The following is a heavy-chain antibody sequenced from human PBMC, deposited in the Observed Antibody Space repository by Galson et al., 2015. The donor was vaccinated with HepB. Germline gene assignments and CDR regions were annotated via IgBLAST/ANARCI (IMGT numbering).Heavy chain of an antibody. V-gene: IGHV3-23*01. CDR3: AKDRGYCSGGTCYWDF. Sequence: LRLSCAASGFTYRTYAMSWVRQAPGKGLEGVSSISASGGSIYNADSVKGRFTISRGNSKNTLYLQMNSLRAEDTAVYYCAKDRGYCSGGTCYWDFWGQGTLVTVSS. D-gene: IGHD2-15*01. J-gene: IGHJ4*02. CDR2: ISASGGSI. CDR1: GFTYRTYA.